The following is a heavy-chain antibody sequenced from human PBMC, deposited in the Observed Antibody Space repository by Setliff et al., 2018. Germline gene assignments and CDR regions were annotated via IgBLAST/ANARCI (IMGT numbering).Heavy chain of an antibody. CDR2: FHTGGST. CDR3: ARAGPTVTFFRVLVISWWDP. Sequence: LSLTCSVSGGSLTSHYWTWIRQPAGTGLEWIGHFHTGGSTNYNRSLRSRVSISVDTSKNQFSLKLSSVTAADTATYYCARAGPTVTFFRVLVISWWDPWGQGSLVTVSS. V-gene: IGHV4-4*07. J-gene: IGHJ5*02. D-gene: IGHD3-3*01. CDR1: GGSLTSHY.